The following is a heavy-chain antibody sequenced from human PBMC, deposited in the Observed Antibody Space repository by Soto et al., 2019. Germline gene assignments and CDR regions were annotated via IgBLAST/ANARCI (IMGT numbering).Heavy chain of an antibody. Sequence: PSETLSLTCTVSGGSISSGGYYWSWIRQHPGKGLEWIGYIYYSGSTYYNPSLKSRVTISVDTSKNQFSLKLSSVTAADTAVYYCARARNYDILTGYYTRAWYFDLWGRGTLVTVSS. V-gene: IGHV4-31*03. CDR2: IYYSGST. CDR1: GGSISSGGYY. J-gene: IGHJ2*01. CDR3: ARARNYDILTGYYTRAWYFDL. D-gene: IGHD3-9*01.